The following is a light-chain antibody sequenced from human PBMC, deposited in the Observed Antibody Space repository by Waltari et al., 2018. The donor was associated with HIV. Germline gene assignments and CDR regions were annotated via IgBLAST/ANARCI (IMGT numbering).Light chain of an antibody. CDR2: SAS. V-gene: IGKV1-39*01. CDR1: QNIDTY. Sequence: DIQMTQSPSSLSASVGDRVTISCRASQNIDTYLNWYQQKPGKPPKLLIYSASTLRSGVQSRFTASGSGTDFSLIITNIQPEDSASYYCQHTYITPHTFGRGTKLEIK. J-gene: IGKJ2*01. CDR3: QHTYITPHT.